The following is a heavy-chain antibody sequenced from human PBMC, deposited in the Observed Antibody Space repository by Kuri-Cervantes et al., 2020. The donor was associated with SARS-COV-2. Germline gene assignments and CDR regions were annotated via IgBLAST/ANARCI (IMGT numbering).Heavy chain of an antibody. Sequence: GESLKISCAASGFTFSSYWMSWVRQAPGKGLEWVSSISSSSSYIYYADSVKGRFTISRDNAKNSLYLQMNSLRAEDTAVYYCARESSRHRYYYYYGMDVWGQGTTVTVSS. CDR3: ARESSRHRYYYYYGMDV. V-gene: IGHV3-21*01. CDR1: GFTFSSYW. CDR2: ISSSSSYI. J-gene: IGHJ6*02.